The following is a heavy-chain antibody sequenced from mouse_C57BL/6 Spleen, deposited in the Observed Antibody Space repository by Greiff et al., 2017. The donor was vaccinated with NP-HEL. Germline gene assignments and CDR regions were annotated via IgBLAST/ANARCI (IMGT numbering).Heavy chain of an antibody. CDR2: IYPGDGDT. V-gene: IGHV1-82*01. CDR1: GYAFSSSW. Sequence: QVQLQQSGPELVKPGASVKISCKASGYAFSSSWMNWVKQRPGKGLEWIGRIYPGDGDTNYNGKFKGKATLTADKSSSTAYMQLSSLTSEDSAVYFCARFYYGYDGFAYWGQGTLVTVSA. CDR3: ARFYYGYDGFAY. D-gene: IGHD2-2*01. J-gene: IGHJ3*01.